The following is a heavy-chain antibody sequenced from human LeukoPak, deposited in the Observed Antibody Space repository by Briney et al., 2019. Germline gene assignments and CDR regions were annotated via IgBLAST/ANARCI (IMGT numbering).Heavy chain of an antibody. CDR1: GYTFTGYY. J-gene: IGHJ4*02. CDR2: INPNSGGT. V-gene: IGHV1-2*02. D-gene: IGHD6-6*01. CDR3: ARDFPKIDSSCFDY. Sequence: ASVKVSCKASGYTFTGYYMHWVRQAPGQGLEWMGWINPNSGGTNYAQKFQGRVTMTRDTSISTAYMELSRLRSDDTAVYYCARDFPKIDSSCFDYRGQGTLVTVSS.